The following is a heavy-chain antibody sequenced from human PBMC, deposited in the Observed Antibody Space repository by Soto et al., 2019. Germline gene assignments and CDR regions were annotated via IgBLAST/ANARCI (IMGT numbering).Heavy chain of an antibody. CDR2: INGGNGNT. V-gene: IGHV1-3*01. D-gene: IGHD1-26*01. Sequence: ASVKVSCKASGYTFTTYAIHWVRQAPGQRLEWMGSINGGNGNTKYSQKFQGRVTITTDTSASTAYMELSRLRSDDTAVYYCATQRSEWELSFDYWGQGTLVTVSS. CDR1: GYTFTTYA. J-gene: IGHJ4*02. CDR3: ATQRSEWELSFDY.